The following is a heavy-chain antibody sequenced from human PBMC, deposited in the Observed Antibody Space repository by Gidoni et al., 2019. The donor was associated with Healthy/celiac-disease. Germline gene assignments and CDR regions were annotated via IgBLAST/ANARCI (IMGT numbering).Heavy chain of an antibody. D-gene: IGHD6-13*01. CDR3: ASGIAAAGRGWFDP. Sequence: QVQLVQSGAAVKKPGASVKDSCKASGYTFTSYYMHGVRQAPGQGLEWMGITNPSGGSTSYAQKFQGRVTMTRDTSTSTVYMELSSLRSEDTAVYYCASGIAAAGRGWFDPWGQGTLVTVSS. J-gene: IGHJ5*02. CDR2: TNPSGGST. V-gene: IGHV1-46*03. CDR1: GYTFTSYY.